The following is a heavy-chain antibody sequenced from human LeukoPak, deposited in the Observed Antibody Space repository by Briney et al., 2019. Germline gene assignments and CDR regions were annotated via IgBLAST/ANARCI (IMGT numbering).Heavy chain of an antibody. Sequence: GGSLRLSCAASGFTFSSYGMHWVRQAPGKGLEWVAVISYDGSNKYYADSVKGRFTISRDNSKNTLYLQMNSLRAEDTAVYYCARDFGDYYDSSGYGIEYYFDYWGQGTLVTVSS. V-gene: IGHV3-30*03. CDR1: GFTFSSYG. D-gene: IGHD3-22*01. CDR3: ARDFGDYYDSSGYGIEYYFDY. J-gene: IGHJ4*02. CDR2: ISYDGSNK.